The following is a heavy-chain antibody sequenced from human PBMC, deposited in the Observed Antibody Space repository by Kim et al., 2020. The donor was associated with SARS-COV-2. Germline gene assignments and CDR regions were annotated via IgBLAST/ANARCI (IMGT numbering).Heavy chain of an antibody. CDR2: IQYSGSS. CDR1: GGSITNSDYY. Sequence: SETLSLTCTVSGGSITNSDYYCNWLRQHPGKGREWIGYIQYSGSSYYNPSLKSRVTMSSDTSKNQFALKVTSVTAADTAVYYCARGGTHAFDIWGQGTMVTVSS. CDR3: ARGGTHAFDI. J-gene: IGHJ3*02. V-gene: IGHV4-31*03.